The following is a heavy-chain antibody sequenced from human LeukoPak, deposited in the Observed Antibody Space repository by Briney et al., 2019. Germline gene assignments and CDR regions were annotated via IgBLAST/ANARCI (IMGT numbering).Heavy chain of an antibody. CDR1: GGSIGSSAYS. J-gene: IGHJ4*02. Sequence: ETLSLTCTVSGGSIGSSAYSWGWIRQPPGKGLEWVANIKQDGSEKYYVDSVKGRFTISRDNAKNSLYLQMNSLRAEDTAVYYCARLLVYNSGGEAFDHWGQGTLVTVSS. V-gene: IGHV3-7*01. CDR2: IKQDGSEK. D-gene: IGHD1-20*01. CDR3: ARLLVYNSGGEAFDH.